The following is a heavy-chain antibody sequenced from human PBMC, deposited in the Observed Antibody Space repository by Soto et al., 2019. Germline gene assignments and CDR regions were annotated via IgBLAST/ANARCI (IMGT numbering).Heavy chain of an antibody. CDR1: GGTFSSYT. V-gene: IGHV1-69*02. Sequence: QVQLVQSGAEVKKPGSSVKVSCKASGGTFSSYTISWVRQAPGQGLVWMGRIIPILGIANYAQKFQGRVTITADKSTSKAYMELSSLRSEDTAVYYCASLAAAGTDYYYGMDVWGQGTTVTVSS. CDR3: ASLAAAGTDYYYGMDV. J-gene: IGHJ6*02. D-gene: IGHD6-13*01. CDR2: IIPILGIA.